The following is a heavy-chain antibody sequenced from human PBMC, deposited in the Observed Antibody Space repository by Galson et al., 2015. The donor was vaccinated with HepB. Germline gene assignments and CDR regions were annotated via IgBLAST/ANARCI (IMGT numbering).Heavy chain of an antibody. J-gene: IGHJ6*02. CDR3: ANRMIAAAGTARRGYYYGMDV. D-gene: IGHD6-13*01. CDR2: IIPIFGTA. V-gene: IGHV1-69*06. CDR1: GGTFSSYA. Sequence: SVKVSCKASGGTFSSYAISWVRQAPGQGLEWMGGIIPIFGTANYAQKFQGRVTITADKSTSTAYMELSSLRSEDTAVYYCANRMIAAAGTARRGYYYGMDVWGQGTTVTVSS.